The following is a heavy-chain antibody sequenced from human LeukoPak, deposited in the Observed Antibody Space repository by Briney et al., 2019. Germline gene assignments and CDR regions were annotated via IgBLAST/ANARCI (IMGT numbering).Heavy chain of an antibody. CDR2: ISYDGSNK. CDR1: GFTVSSNY. D-gene: IGHD4-17*01. CDR3: AKEDYGDYAWYFDL. J-gene: IGHJ2*01. V-gene: IGHV3-30*18. Sequence: GGSLRLSCAASGFTVSSNYMSWVRQAPGKGLEWVAVISYDGSNKYYADSVKGRFTISRDNSKNTLYLQMNSLRAEDTAVYYCAKEDYGDYAWYFDLWGRGTLVTVSS.